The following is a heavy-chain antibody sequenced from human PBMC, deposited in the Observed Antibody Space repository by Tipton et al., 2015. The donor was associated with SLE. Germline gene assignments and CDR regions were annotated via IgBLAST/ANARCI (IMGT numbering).Heavy chain of an antibody. CDR3: ARGRESVF. V-gene: IGHV4-34*01. CDR2: INHSGST. Sequence: TLSLTCAVYGGSFSGYYWSWIRQPPGKGLEWIGEINHSGSTNYNPSLKSRATISVDTSKNQFSLKLSSVTAADTAVYYCARGRESVFWGQGTMVTVSS. J-gene: IGHJ3*01. CDR1: GGSFSGYY.